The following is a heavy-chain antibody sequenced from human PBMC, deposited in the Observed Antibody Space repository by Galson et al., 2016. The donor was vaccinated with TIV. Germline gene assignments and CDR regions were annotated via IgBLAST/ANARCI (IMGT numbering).Heavy chain of an antibody. D-gene: IGHD3-22*01. CDR3: ARISGYYDSSGHYIPRSFDY. J-gene: IGHJ4*02. CDR2: IDWDDDK. Sequence: PALVKPTQTLALTCTFSGFSLSDSGMCVTWIRQPPGKALEWLARIDWDDDKSYSSSLKTRLTISKDTSKNQVVLTMTNMDPADTATYYCARISGYYDSSGHYIPRSFDYWGQGILVTVSS. CDR1: GFSLSDSGMC. V-gene: IGHV2-70*11.